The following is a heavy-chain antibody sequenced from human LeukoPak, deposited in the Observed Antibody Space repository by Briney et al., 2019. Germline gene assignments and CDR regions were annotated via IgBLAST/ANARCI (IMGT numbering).Heavy chain of an antibody. Sequence: ASAKVSCKASGYDFISIATSWVRQAPGQGLEWMGWSSAYNGDGNYVQKFQGRVTMTTDTSTNTAYMELRSLRSDDTAVYYCARGGPWAVATINDYYLDVWGKGTTVTVSS. J-gene: IGHJ6*03. CDR1: GYDFISIA. V-gene: IGHV1-18*01. D-gene: IGHD5-24*01. CDR3: ARGGPWAVATINDYYLDV. CDR2: SSAYNGDG.